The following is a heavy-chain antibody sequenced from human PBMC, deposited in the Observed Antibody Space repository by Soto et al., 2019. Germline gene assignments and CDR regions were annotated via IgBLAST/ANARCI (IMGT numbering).Heavy chain of an antibody. J-gene: IGHJ5*02. CDR3: ATITMMT. CDR2: ISGSSDNT. D-gene: IGHD3-22*01. CDR1: GFTFSDYY. V-gene: IGHV3-11*06. Sequence: PGGSLRLSCAASGFTFSDYYMSRIRQAPGKGLEWLSYISGSSDNTNYADSVKGRFTISRDNAKKSLYLEMNSLRAEDTAVYYCATITMMTWGQGTLVTVSS.